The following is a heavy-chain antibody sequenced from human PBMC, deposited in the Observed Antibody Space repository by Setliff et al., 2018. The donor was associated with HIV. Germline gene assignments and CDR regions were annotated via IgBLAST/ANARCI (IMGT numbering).Heavy chain of an antibody. CDR3: ATPLSHDSSGREPFDY. V-gene: IGHV1-69*05. CDR2: IIPIFGTT. D-gene: IGHD3-22*01. Sequence: SVKVSCKASGYTFTDYYMHWVQQAPGKGLEWMGGIIPIFGTTKYAQKFQGRVTITTDESTSTAYMELSSLRSEDTAVYYCATPLSHDSSGREPFDYWGQGTLVTVSS. CDR1: GYTFTDYY. J-gene: IGHJ4*02.